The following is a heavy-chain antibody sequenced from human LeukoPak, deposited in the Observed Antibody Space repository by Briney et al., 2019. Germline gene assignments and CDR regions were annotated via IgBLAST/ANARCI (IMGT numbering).Heavy chain of an antibody. V-gene: IGHV4-34*01. CDR1: GGSYSGYY. CDR2: INHSGST. CDR3: ARALRRGYFDY. Sequence: SETLSLTCAAYGGSYSGYYWSWIRQPPGKGLEWIGEINHSGSTNYNPSLKSRVTISVDTSKNQFSLKLSSVTAADTAMYYCARALRRGYFDYWGQGTLVTVSS. D-gene: IGHD4-17*01. J-gene: IGHJ4*02.